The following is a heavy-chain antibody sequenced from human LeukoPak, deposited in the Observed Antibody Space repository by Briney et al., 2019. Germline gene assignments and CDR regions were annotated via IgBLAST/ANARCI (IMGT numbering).Heavy chain of an antibody. CDR1: GGSISSYY. CDR3: ARGRGSGSYHFDY. CDR2: IYYSGST. J-gene: IGHJ4*02. V-gene: IGHV4-59*01. D-gene: IGHD3-10*01. Sequence: SETLSLTCTVSGGSISSYYWSWIRQPPGKGPEWIGYIYYSGSTNYNPSLKSRVTISVDTSKNQFSLKLSSVTAADTAVYYCARGRGSGSYHFDYWGQGTLVTVSS.